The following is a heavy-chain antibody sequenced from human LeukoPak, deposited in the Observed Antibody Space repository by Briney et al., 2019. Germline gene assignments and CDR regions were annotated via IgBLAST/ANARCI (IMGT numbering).Heavy chain of an antibody. V-gene: IGHV5-51*01. CDR2: IYPGDSDT. CDR3: ARGVVRGVIITPFDY. J-gene: IGHJ4*02. D-gene: IGHD3-10*01. CDR1: GYSFTSYW. Sequence: GESLKISRKGSGYSFTSYWIGWVRQMPGKGLEWMGIIYPGDSDTRYSPSFQGQVTISADKSISTAYLQWSSLKASDTAMYYCARGVVRGVIITPFDYWGQGTLVTVSS.